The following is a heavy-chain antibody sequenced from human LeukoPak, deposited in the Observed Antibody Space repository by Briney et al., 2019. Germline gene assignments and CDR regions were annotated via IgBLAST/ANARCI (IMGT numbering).Heavy chain of an antibody. CDR3: ARVRDGYNDAYDI. CDR1: GYTFSNYY. CDR2: IGGST. D-gene: IGHD5-24*01. J-gene: IGHJ3*02. V-gene: IGHV1-46*01. Sequence: GASVKVSCKASGYTFSNYYIHWVRQAPGQGLEGMGIIGGSTNYAQKFQGRVTMTRDTSTSTVYMELSSLRSEDTAVYYCARVRDGYNDAYDIWGQGTMVTVHS.